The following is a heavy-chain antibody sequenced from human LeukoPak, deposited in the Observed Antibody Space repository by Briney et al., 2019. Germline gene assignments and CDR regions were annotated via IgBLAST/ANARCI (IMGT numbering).Heavy chain of an antibody. CDR1: GFTFSSNY. CDR2: IYSGGST. J-gene: IGHJ4*02. CDR3: ARGHYSSSSYYFDY. V-gene: IGHV3-66*02. D-gene: IGHD6-6*01. Sequence: GGSLRLSCGASGFTFSSNYMSWVRQAPGRGREWVSVIYSGGSTYYADSVKGRFTISRDNSKNTLYLQMNSLRAEDTAVYYCARGHYSSSSYYFDYWGQGTLVTVSS.